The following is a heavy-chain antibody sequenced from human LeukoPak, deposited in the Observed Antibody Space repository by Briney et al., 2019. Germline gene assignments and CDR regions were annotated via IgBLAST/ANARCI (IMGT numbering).Heavy chain of an antibody. CDR3: ATLGEGIAARPFPLFDY. Sequence: GASVKVSCKASGYTFTGYYMHWVRQAPGQGLEWMGWINPNSGGTNYAQKFQGRVTMTRDTSISTAYMELSRLRSDDTAVYYCATLGEGIAARPFPLFDYWGQGTLVTVSS. D-gene: IGHD6-6*01. J-gene: IGHJ4*02. CDR1: GYTFTGYY. CDR2: INPNSGGT. V-gene: IGHV1-2*02.